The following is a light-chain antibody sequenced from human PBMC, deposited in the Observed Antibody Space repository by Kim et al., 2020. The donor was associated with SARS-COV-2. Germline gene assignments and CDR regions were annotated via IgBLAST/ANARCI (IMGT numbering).Light chain of an antibody. J-gene: IGLJ2*01. CDR1: ALPTQY. CDR2: KDS. Sequence: SPGQTARITCSGDALPTQYAYWYQQKPGQAPVLVIYKDSERPSGIPERFSGSSSGTTVTLTISGVQAEDEADYYCQSADSSGTYVVFGGGTQLTVL. CDR3: QSADSSGTYVV. V-gene: IGLV3-25*03.